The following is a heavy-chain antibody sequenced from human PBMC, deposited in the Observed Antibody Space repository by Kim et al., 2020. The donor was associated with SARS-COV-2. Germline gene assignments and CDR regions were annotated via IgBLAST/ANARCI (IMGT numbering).Heavy chain of an antibody. Sequence: GGSLRLSFLFSLFPLLLHFLLWFLPAPGTVLEWVAMKEGDGREEYYAASVKGRFTMCRAPAMNSLSLDMNSLSADDTPFYYCAVLDSAHVPGVVWGQGTLVTVSS. J-gene: IGHJ1*01. V-gene: IGHV3-7*03. CDR3: AVLDSAHVPGVV. D-gene: IGHD3-10*01. CDR1: LFPLLLHF. CDR2: KEGDGREE.